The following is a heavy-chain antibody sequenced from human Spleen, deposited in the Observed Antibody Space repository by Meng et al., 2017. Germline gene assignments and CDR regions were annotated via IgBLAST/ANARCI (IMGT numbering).Heavy chain of an antibody. V-gene: IGHV4-34*01. D-gene: IGHD2/OR15-2a*01. Sequence: QGPAQGWGAGLLKPSETLSLTCAVYGGSFSGSYWNWIRQPPGKGLEWIGEINHSGSTNYNPSLKSRVTISVDTSKNQFSLKLSSVTAADTAVYYCARGRISTYWYFDLWGRGTLVTVSS. CDR2: INHSGST. CDR3: ARGRISTYWYFDL. CDR1: GGSFSGSY. J-gene: IGHJ2*01.